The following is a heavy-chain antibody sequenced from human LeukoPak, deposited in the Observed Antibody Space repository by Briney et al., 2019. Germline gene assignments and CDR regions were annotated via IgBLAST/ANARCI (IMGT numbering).Heavy chain of an antibody. CDR2: ISSSGSTI. Sequence: PGGSLRLSCAASGFTFSSYEMNWVRQAPGKGLEWVSYISSSGSTIYYADAVKGRLTISRDNAKNSPYLQMTSLRAEDTAVYYCARVCGRKQWLITDEKRYNWFDPWGQGTLVTASS. CDR1: GFTFSSYE. CDR3: ARVCGRKQWLITDEKRYNWFDP. D-gene: IGHD6-19*01. V-gene: IGHV3-48*03. J-gene: IGHJ5*02.